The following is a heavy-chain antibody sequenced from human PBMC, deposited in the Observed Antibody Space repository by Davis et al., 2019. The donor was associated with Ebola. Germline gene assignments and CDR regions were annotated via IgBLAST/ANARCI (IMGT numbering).Heavy chain of an antibody. CDR2: INHSGST. J-gene: IGHJ4*02. D-gene: IGHD3-22*01. CDR1: GGSIISSSSY. Sequence: SETLSLTCTVSGGSIISSSSYWGWIRQPPGKGLEWIGEINHSGSTNYNPSLKSRVTISVDTSKNQFSLKLSSVTAADTAVYYCARGLTYYYDSSGYYWGQGTLVTVSS. V-gene: IGHV4-39*07. CDR3: ARGLTYYYDSSGYY.